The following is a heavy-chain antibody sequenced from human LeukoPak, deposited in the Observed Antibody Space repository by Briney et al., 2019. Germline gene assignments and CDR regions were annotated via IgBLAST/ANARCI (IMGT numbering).Heavy chain of an antibody. CDR1: GGSISPYY. V-gene: IGHV4-59*01. D-gene: IGHD3-16*01. J-gene: IGHJ4*02. Sequence: SETLSLTCTVSGGSISPYYWSWIRQPPGRGLEWPGYIYYSGNTDYNPSLKSRVAISVDTSKNQFSLKLSSVTAADTAVYYCARSTGSAMFIDYWGQGTLVTVSS. CDR3: ARSTGSAMFIDY. CDR2: IYYSGNT.